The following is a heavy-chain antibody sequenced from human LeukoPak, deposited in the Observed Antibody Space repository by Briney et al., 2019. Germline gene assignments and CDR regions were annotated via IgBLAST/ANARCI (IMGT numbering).Heavy chain of an antibody. V-gene: IGHV1-58*02. D-gene: IGHD2-8*01. CDR2: IVVGSGNT. CDR1: GFTFTSSA. CDR3: AANPCTNGVCYEFDY. J-gene: IGHJ4*02. Sequence: APVKVSCKASGFTFTSSAMQWVRQARGQRLEWIGWIVVGSGNTNYAQKFQERVTITRDMSTSTAYMELSSLRSEDTAVYYCAANPCTNGVCYEFDYWGQGTLVTVSS.